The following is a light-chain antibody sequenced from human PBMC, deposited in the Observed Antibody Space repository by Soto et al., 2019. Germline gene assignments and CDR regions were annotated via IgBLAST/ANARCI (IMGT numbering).Light chain of an antibody. CDR2: GAF. Sequence: EIVLTQSPATLSLSPGERATLSCRASPSVTNYLAWYQQKPGQAPRLLIYGAFNRATGIPARFSGSGSGTEFTLSISSLQSEDFAVYYCQQYNTWPRAFGQGTKVDIK. V-gene: IGKV3D-15*01. J-gene: IGKJ1*01. CDR3: QQYNTWPRA. CDR1: PSVTNY.